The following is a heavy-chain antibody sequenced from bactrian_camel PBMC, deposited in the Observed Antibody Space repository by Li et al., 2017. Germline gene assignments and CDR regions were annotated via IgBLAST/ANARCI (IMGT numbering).Heavy chain of an antibody. J-gene: IGHJ4*01. CDR2: IYSDGRNT. V-gene: IGHV3-2*01. Sequence: HVQLVESGGGVVQPGSALRLACAFSSTASGSSYMSWVRQGPGKGLEWVASIYSDGRNTYYADPVKGRFTISRDNAKNTVYLQMNSLKSEDTALYYCATDALHGLGSPSNWGQGTQVTVS. CDR1: STASGSSY. D-gene: IGHD5*01. CDR3: ATDALHGLGSPSN.